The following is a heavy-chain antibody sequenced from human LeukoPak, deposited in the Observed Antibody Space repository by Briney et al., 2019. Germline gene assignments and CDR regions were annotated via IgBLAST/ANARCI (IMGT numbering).Heavy chain of an antibody. Sequence: ASVKVSCKASGGTFSSYAISWVRQAPGQGLEWMGGIIPIFGTANYAQKFQGRVTITTDKSTSTAYMELSSLRSEDTAVYYCARGPRTTRTTYYYYGMDVWGKGTTVTVSS. CDR2: IIPIFGTA. V-gene: IGHV1-69*05. CDR1: GGTFSSYA. CDR3: ARGPRTTRTTYYYYGMDV. D-gene: IGHD1-1*01. J-gene: IGHJ6*04.